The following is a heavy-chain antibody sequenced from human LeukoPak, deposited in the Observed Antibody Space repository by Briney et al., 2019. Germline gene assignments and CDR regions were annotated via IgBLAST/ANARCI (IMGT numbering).Heavy chain of an antibody. D-gene: IGHD3-3*01. V-gene: IGHV3-33*03. Sequence: PGGSLRLSCAASGYIFSNYGMHWVRQAPGKGLEWVAVMWYDERKTLYADSVKGRFTISRDKSTNTLYLQMNSLRVEDTAVYYCAKGPGGDFWSGYYTGTHFDYWGQGILVTVSS. CDR2: MWYDERKT. CDR1: GYIFSNYG. J-gene: IGHJ4*02. CDR3: AKGPGGDFWSGYYTGTHFDY.